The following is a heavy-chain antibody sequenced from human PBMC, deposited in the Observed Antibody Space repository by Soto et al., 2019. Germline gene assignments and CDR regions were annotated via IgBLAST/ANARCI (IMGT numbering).Heavy chain of an antibody. D-gene: IGHD3-22*01. Sequence: GGSLRLSCAASGFTFSSYAMSWVRQAPGKGLEWVSAISGSGGSTYYADSVKGRFTISRDNSKNTLYLQMNSLRAEDTAVYYCAKMSDYYDSSGYFGAFDIWVQGTMVTVSS. V-gene: IGHV3-23*01. CDR3: AKMSDYYDSSGYFGAFDI. CDR1: GFTFSSYA. CDR2: ISGSGGST. J-gene: IGHJ3*02.